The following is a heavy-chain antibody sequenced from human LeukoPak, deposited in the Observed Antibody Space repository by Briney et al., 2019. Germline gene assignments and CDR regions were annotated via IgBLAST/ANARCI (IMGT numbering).Heavy chain of an antibody. CDR2: ISAYNGNT. V-gene: IGHV1-18*01. J-gene: IGHJ4*02. CDR1: GYTFISYG. D-gene: IGHD2-2*01. Sequence: ASVKVSCKASGYTFISYGISWVRQAPGQGLEWMGWISAYNGNTNYAQKLQGRVTMTTDTSTSTAYMELRSLRSDDTAVYYCARGRGCSSTSCDDYFDYWGQGTLVTVSS. CDR3: ARGRGCSSTSCDDYFDY.